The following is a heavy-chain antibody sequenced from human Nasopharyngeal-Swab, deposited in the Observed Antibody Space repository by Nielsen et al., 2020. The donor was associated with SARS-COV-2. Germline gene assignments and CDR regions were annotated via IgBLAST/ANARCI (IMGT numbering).Heavy chain of an antibody. CDR3: ARAGCSSTSCYESWFDP. V-gene: IGHV1-3*01. D-gene: IGHD2-2*01. Sequence: ASVKVSCKASGGTFSSYAISWVRQAPGQGLEWMGWINAGNGNTKYSQKFQGRVTITRDTSASTAYMELSSLRSEDTAVYYCARAGCSSTSCYESWFDPWGQGTLVTVSS. J-gene: IGHJ5*02. CDR2: INAGNGNT. CDR1: GGTFSSYA.